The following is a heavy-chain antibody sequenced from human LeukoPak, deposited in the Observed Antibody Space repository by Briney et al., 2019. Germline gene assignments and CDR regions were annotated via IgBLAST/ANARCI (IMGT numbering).Heavy chain of an antibody. Sequence: SGGSLRLSCAASGFTFDDYGMSWVRQAPGKGLEWVSGINWNGGSTGYADSVKGRFTISRDNAKNSLYLQMNSLRAEDTALYYCARDSPHYKYQLLSSWATYNWFDPWGQGTLVTVSS. V-gene: IGHV3-20*04. J-gene: IGHJ5*02. CDR2: INWNGGST. D-gene: IGHD2-2*01. CDR1: GFTFDDYG. CDR3: ARDSPHYKYQLLSSWATYNWFDP.